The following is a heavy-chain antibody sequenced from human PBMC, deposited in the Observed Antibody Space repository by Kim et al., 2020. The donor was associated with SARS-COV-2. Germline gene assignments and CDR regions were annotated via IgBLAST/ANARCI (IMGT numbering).Heavy chain of an antibody. D-gene: IGHD3-22*01. J-gene: IGHJ4*02. V-gene: IGHV3-30*18. CDR1: GFTFSSYG. CDR3: AKDFGGYYWGGFDY. CDR2: ISYDGSNK. Sequence: GGSLRLSCAASGFTFSSYGMHWVRQAPGKGLEWVAVISYDGSNKYYADSVKGRFTISRDNSKNTLYLQMNSLRAEDTAVYYCAKDFGGYYWGGFDYWGQGTLVTVSS.